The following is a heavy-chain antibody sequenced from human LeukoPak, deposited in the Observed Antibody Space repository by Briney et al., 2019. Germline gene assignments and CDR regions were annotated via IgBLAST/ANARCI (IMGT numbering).Heavy chain of an antibody. D-gene: IGHD2-2*01. Sequence: ASVKVSCKASGYTFTSYDINWVRQATGQGLEWMGWMNPNSGNTGYAQKFQGRVTMTRNTSISTAYMELSSLRSEDTAVYYCARASSPSWYYYYCYMDVWGKGTTVTVSS. J-gene: IGHJ6*03. V-gene: IGHV1-8*01. CDR1: GYTFTSYD. CDR2: MNPNSGNT. CDR3: ARASSPSWYYYYCYMDV.